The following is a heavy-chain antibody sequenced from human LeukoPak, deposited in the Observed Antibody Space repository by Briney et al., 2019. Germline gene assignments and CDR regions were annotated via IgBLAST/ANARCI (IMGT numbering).Heavy chain of an antibody. Sequence: GGSLRLSCAASRFTFSNYAMSWVRQAPGKGLEWVSAITGNGDYTDYADSVKGRFTISRDNYRNTAYLQMNSLRAEDTAVYYCAKRSGINYGYFDSWGQGTLVTVSS. J-gene: IGHJ4*02. CDR2: ITGNGDYT. CDR1: RFTFSNYA. V-gene: IGHV3-23*01. CDR3: AKRSGINYGYFDS. D-gene: IGHD1-26*01.